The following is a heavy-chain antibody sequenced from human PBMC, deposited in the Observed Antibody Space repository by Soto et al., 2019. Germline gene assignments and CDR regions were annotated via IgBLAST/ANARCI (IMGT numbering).Heavy chain of an antibody. CDR1: GGSFSGYY. CDR3: AREKGGSGRWRTYAFDI. Sequence: QVQLQQWGAGLLKPSETLSLTCAVYGGSFSGYYWSWIRQPPGKGLEWIGEINHSGSTNYNPSLKSRVTISVDTSKNQFSLKLSSVTAADTAVYYCAREKGGSGRWRTYAFDIWGQGTMVTVSS. J-gene: IGHJ3*02. V-gene: IGHV4-34*01. D-gene: IGHD6-19*01. CDR2: INHSGST.